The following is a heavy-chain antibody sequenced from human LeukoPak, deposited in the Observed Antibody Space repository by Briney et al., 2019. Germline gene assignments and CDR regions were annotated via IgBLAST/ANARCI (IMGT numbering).Heavy chain of an antibody. CDR1: GGSFSGYY. CDR2: INYIRST. V-gene: IGHV4-34*01. J-gene: IGHJ4*02. CDR3: ARQSILVGEFG. D-gene: IGHD1-26*01. Sequence: SETLSLTCAVYGGSFSGYYWSWIRQPPGKGLEWIGEINYIRSTNYNPSLKSRVTISVDTSKNQFSLKLSSVTAADTAVYYCARQSILVGEFGWGQGTLVTVSS.